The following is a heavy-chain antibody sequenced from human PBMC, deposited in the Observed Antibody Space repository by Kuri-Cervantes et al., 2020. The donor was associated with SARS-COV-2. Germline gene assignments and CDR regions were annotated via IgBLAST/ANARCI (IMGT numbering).Heavy chain of an antibody. J-gene: IGHJ3*02. Sequence: SETLSLTCAVYGGSFNGYFWTWIRQPPGKGLEWIGEINHSGSAKYNPSLKSRVTISVDTSKNQFSLKLSSVTAADTAVYYCATYSEAFDIWGQGTMVTVSS. D-gene: IGHD5-18*01. CDR3: ATYSEAFDI. CDR2: INHSGSA. V-gene: IGHV4-34*01. CDR1: GGSFNGYF.